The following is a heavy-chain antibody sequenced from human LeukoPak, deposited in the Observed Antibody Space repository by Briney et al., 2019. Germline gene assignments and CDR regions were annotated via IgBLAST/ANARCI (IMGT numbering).Heavy chain of an antibody. CDR3: AKDHLATNTMYYYDSRGYYPNWFDP. CDR1: GFTFSSYA. V-gene: IGHV3-23*01. Sequence: GGSLRLSCAASGFTFSSYAMSWVRQAPGKGLEWVSAISGSGGSTYYADSVKGRFTISRDNSKNTLSLQMNSLRAEDTAVYYCAKDHLATNTMYYYDSRGYYPNWFDPWGQGTLVTVSS. D-gene: IGHD3-22*01. CDR2: ISGSGGST. J-gene: IGHJ5*02.